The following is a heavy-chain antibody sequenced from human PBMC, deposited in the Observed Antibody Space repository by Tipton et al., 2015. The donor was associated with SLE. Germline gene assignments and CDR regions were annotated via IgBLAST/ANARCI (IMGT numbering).Heavy chain of an antibody. D-gene: IGHD1-26*01. CDR3: AREGPFVGAMGH. J-gene: IGHJ4*02. V-gene: IGHV4-61*08. CDR2: INHSGRT. Sequence: TLSLTCTVSGGSMSSGGYYWSWIRQPPGKGLEWIGEINHSGRTNYNPSLKSRVTISVDTSKNQFSLKLSSVTAADTAVYYCAREGPFVGAMGHWGQGTLVTVSS. CDR1: GGSMSSGGYY.